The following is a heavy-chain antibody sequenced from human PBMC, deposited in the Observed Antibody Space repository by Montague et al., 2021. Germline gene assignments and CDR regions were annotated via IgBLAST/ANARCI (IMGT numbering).Heavy chain of an antibody. Sequence: SETLSLTCTVSGGSTSSTSYYWGWIRQPPGKELEFIGVIYYNGSTYHNPPLKSRVTVSIDTSKNQFSLKLISVTAADTAVYFCARSLYCKGGNCYSGFDPWGQGTLVTVSS. D-gene: IGHD2-21*02. J-gene: IGHJ5*02. V-gene: IGHV4-39*01. CDR2: IYYNGST. CDR1: GGSTSSTSYY. CDR3: ARSLYCKGGNCYSGFDP.